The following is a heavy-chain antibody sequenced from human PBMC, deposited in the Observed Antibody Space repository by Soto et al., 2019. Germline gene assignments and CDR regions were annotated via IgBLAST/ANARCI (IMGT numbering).Heavy chain of an antibody. CDR3: ASNTIPPRGHFFQFGMDV. Sequence: ASVKVSCKASGYSFTQYAIHWVRQAPGRSLEWLGWIHPANGNTKYSLKFQGRVTFTRDTSATTAYMELSSLRSEDAGLYYCASNTIPPRGHFFQFGMDVWGQGPTVTVSS. J-gene: IGHJ6*02. CDR1: GYSFTQYA. D-gene: IGHD3-9*01. V-gene: IGHV1-3*01. CDR2: IHPANGNT.